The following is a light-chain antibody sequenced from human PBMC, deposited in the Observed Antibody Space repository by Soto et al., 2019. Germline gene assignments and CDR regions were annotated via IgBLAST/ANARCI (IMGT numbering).Light chain of an antibody. CDR3: QQYGSSPLT. Sequence: EIVLTQSPGTLSLSPGEEATLSCRASQGVSNSYLAWYQQKPGQAPRLLIYDAASRASGIPDRFSGSGSGTDFTLTIRRLEPEDFVVYYCQQYGSSPLTFGGGTKVEIK. J-gene: IGKJ4*01. V-gene: IGKV3-20*01. CDR2: DAA. CDR1: QGVSNSY.